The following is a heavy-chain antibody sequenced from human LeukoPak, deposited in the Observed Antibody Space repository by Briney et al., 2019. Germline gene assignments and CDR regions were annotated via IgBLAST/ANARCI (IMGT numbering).Heavy chain of an antibody. J-gene: IGHJ4*02. CDR3: ATDLEIAAAGNFDY. Sequence: ASVKVSCKVSGYTFTDYYMHWVQQAPGKGLEWMGLVDPEDGETIYAEKFRGRVTITADTSTDTAYMELSSLRSEDTAVYYCATDLEIAAAGNFDYWGQGTLVTVSS. CDR1: GYTFTDYY. V-gene: IGHV1-69-2*01. CDR2: VDPEDGET. D-gene: IGHD6-13*01.